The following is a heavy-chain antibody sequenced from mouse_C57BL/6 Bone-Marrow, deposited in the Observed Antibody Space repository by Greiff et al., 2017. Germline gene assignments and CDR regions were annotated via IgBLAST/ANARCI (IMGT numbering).Heavy chain of an antibody. J-gene: IGHJ1*03. CDR1: GFSFNTYA. CDR2: IRSKSNNYAT. D-gene: IGHD1-1*01. V-gene: IGHV10-1*01. Sequence: EVTLVESGGGLVQPKGSLKLSCAASGFSFNTYAMNWVRQAPGKGLEWVARIRSKSNNYATYYADSVKDRFTISRDDSESMLYLQMNNLKTEDTAMYYCVRTYGSSYDWYFDVWGTGTTVTVSS. CDR3: VRTYGSSYDWYFDV.